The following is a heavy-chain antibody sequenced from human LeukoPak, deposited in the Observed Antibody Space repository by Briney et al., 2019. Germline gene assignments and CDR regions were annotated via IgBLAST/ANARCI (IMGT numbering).Heavy chain of an antibody. CDR3: ARGHNRAADAFDI. D-gene: IGHD6-25*01. J-gene: IGHJ3*02. Sequence: SVKVSCKASGGTFISYAISWVRQAPGQGLEWMGGIIPIFGTANYAQKFQGRVTITADESTSTAYMELSSLRSEDTAVYYCARGHNRAADAFDIWGQGTMVTVSS. CDR1: GGTFISYA. CDR2: IIPIFGTA. V-gene: IGHV1-69*13.